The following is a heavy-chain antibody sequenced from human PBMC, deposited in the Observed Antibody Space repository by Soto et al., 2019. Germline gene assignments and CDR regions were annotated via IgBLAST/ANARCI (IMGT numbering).Heavy chain of an antibody. CDR3: ARGRYGDY. CDR2: ISAHNGNT. Sequence: QVHLVRSGAELKKPGASVKVSCKGSGYTFTSYGITSVRQAPGQGLEWMGWISAHNGNTDYAQKLQGRVTVTRDTSTSTAYMELRSLRSDDTAVYYCARGRYGDYWGQGALVTVSS. D-gene: IGHD1-1*01. V-gene: IGHV1-18*01. CDR1: GYTFTSYG. J-gene: IGHJ4*02.